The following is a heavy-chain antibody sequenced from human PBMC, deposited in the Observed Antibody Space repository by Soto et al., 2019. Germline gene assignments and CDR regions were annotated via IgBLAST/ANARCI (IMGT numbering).Heavy chain of an antibody. CDR2: ISSSSSYI. CDR3: AREMGVVDFWSGYLAPPGYYYGMDV. CDR1: GFTFISYS. V-gene: IGHV3-21*01. Sequence: PGWSLRLSCAASGFTFISYSMNWVRQAPGKGLEWVSSISSSSSYIYYADSVKGRFTISRDNAKNSLYLQMNSLRAEDTAVYCCAREMGVVDFWSGYLAPPGYYYGMDVWGQGTTVTVSS. D-gene: IGHD3-3*01. J-gene: IGHJ6*02.